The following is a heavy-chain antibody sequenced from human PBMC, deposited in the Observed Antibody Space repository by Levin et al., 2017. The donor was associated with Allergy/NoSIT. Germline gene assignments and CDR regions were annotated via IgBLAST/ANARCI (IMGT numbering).Heavy chain of an antibody. Sequence: GESLKISCAASGFTFSSYWMSWVRQAPGKGLEWVANIKQDGSEKYYVDSVKGRFTISRDNAKNSLYLQMNSLRAEDTAVYYCAREEDYYGSGSFDYWGQGTLVTVSS. J-gene: IGHJ4*02. CDR3: AREEDYYGSGSFDY. V-gene: IGHV3-7*01. D-gene: IGHD3-10*01. CDR1: GFTFSSYW. CDR2: IKQDGSEK.